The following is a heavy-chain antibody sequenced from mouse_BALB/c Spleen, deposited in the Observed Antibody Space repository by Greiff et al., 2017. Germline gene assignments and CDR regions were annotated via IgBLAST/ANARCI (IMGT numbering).Heavy chain of an antibody. CDR3: ARDQGLRRGYAMDY. J-gene: IGHJ4*01. CDR2: IWAGGST. V-gene: IGHV2-9*02. Sequence: VKLVESGPGLVAPSQSLSITCTVSGFSLTSYGVHWVRQPPGKGLEWLGVIWAGGSTNYNSALMSRLSISKDNSKSQVFLKMNSLQTDDTAMYYCARDQGLRRGYAMDYWGQGTSVTVSS. CDR1: GFSLTSYG. D-gene: IGHD2-12*01.